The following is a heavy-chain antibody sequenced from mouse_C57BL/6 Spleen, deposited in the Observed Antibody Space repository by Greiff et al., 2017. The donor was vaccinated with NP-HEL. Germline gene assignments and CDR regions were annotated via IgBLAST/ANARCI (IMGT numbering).Heavy chain of an antibody. V-gene: IGHV14-4*01. CDR3: TTYYYGSSSYAMDY. CDR2: IDPENGDT. J-gene: IGHJ4*01. Sequence: VQLQQSGAELVRPGASVKLSCTASGFNIKDDYMHWVKQRPEQGLEWIGWIDPENGDTEYASKFQGKATITADTSSNTAYLQLSSLTSEDTAVYYCTTYYYGSSSYAMDYWGQGTSVTVSS. D-gene: IGHD1-1*01. CDR1: GFNIKDDY.